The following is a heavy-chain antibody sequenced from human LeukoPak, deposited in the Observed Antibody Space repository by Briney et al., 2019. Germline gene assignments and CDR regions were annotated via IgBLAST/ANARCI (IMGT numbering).Heavy chain of an antibody. CDR2: IYNTVDT. D-gene: IGHD3-22*01. Sequence: SETLSLACTVSGGSIIGYYWSWIRQSPGKRLEWIGYIYNTVDTTYNPSLESRITISLDMSNKRFSLRLRSVTAADAAVYYCAGRRYYDSTGYHPSYYFDSWGQGILVTVSS. J-gene: IGHJ4*03. CDR1: GGSIIGYY. V-gene: IGHV4-59*01. CDR3: AGRRYYDSTGYHPSYYFDS.